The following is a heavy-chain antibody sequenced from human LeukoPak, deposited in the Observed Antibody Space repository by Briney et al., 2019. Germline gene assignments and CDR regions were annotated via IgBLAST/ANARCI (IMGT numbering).Heavy chain of an antibody. V-gene: IGHV3-21*01. D-gene: IGHD3-22*01. CDR1: GFTFSSYS. CDR3: ARPLDYYDSSGYYSTTPFDY. CDR2: ISSSSSYI. J-gene: IGHJ4*02. Sequence: PGGSLRLSCAASGFTFSSYSMNWVRQAPGKGLEWVSSISSSSSYIYYADSVKGRFTISRDNAKNSLYLQMNSLRAEDTAVYYCARPLDYYDSSGYYSTTPFDYWGQGTLVTVSS.